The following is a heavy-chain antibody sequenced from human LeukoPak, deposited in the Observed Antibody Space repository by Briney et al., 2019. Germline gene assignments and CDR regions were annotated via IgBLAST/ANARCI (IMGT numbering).Heavy chain of an antibody. D-gene: IGHD4/OR15-4a*01. V-gene: IGHV3-53*01. Sequence: GGSLXLSCTVSGFTISSNSMSWVRQAPGKGLEWVSFIYSDNTHYSNSVKGGVTISRDKSKNKMYLQMKSLRAEDKAVYYCARRAGAYSHPYDYWGQGTLVTVSS. CDR1: GFTISSNS. CDR3: ARRAGAYSHPYDY. CDR2: IYSDNT. J-gene: IGHJ4*02.